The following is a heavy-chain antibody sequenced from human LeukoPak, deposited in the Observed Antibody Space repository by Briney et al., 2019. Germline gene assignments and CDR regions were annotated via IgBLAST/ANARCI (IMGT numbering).Heavy chain of an antibody. CDR3: ARGRGDNMGRGVMKDAFDI. V-gene: IGHV4-59*12. J-gene: IGHJ3*02. CDR1: GGYITSSY. Sequence: PSETLSLTCSVSGGYITSSYWSWIRQPPGKGLEWVGYVYHTGRTNYNPSLKSRLTISVDTSRDQFSLNLSSVTAADTAMYYCARGRGDNMGRGVMKDAFDIWGQGTMVTVSS. D-gene: IGHD3-10*01. CDR2: VYHTGRT.